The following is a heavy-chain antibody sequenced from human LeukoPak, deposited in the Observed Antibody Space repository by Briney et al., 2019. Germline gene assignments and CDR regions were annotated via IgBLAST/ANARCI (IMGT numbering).Heavy chain of an antibody. D-gene: IGHD3-22*01. V-gene: IGHV3-21*01. Sequence: GASLRLSCAASGFTFSNYAMNWVRQAPGKGLEWVSSISSSSSYIYYADSVKGRFTISRDNAKNSLYLQTNSLRAEDTAVYYCARDVRNYYDSSGVDYWGQGTLVTVSS. J-gene: IGHJ4*02. CDR1: GFTFSNYA. CDR2: ISSSSSYI. CDR3: ARDVRNYYDSSGVDY.